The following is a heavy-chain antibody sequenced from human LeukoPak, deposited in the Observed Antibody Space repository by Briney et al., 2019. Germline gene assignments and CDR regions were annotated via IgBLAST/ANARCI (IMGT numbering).Heavy chain of an antibody. J-gene: IGHJ5*02. D-gene: IGHD3-3*01. Sequence: SVKVSCKASGGTFSSYTISWVRQAPGQGLEWMGRIIPILGIANYAQKFQGRVTITADKSTSTAYMELSSLRSEDTAVYYCARDPGSYYDFWSGYYTALGEFDPWGQGTLVTVSS. CDR2: IIPILGIA. CDR1: GGTFSSYT. CDR3: ARDPGSYYDFWSGYYTALGEFDP. V-gene: IGHV1-69*04.